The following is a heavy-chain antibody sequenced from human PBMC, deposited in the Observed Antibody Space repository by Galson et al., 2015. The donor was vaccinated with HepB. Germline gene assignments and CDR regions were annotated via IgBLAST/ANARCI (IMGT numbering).Heavy chain of an antibody. D-gene: IGHD4-11*01. CDR2: INGNGATT. Sequence: SLRLSCAASGFTFGTYGMSWVRQAPGKGLEWVSSINGNGATTHYADSVKGRFTISRDNSKNTLYLQMSSLGAEDTAVYYCAKGGTSVPTFYFYYMDVWGKGTTVTVSS. CDR3: AKGGTSVPTFYFYYMDV. CDR1: GFTFGTYG. J-gene: IGHJ6*03. V-gene: IGHV3-23*01.